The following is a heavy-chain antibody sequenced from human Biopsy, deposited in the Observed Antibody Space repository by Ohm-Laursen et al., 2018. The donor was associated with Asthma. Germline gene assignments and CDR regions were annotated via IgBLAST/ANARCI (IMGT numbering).Heavy chain of an antibody. D-gene: IGHD1-26*01. CDR3: ARAGALIVGATMGY. J-gene: IGHJ4*02. V-gene: IGHV1-69*13. Sequence: VKISCKAHGDIISSFGIKWVRKAPGQGLEWMGGVIPIYGTTHTAQKFQGRVTITADESTSTAYMELTSLRKEDTAVYYCARAGALIVGATMGYWGQGTLVTVSS. CDR2: VIPIYGTT. CDR1: GDIISSFG.